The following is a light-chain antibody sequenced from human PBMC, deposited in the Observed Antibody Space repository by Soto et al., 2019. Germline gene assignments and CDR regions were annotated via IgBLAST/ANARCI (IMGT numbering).Light chain of an antibody. CDR3: QSYKSWPH. V-gene: IGKV3-15*01. CDR1: QSVGTN. Sequence: DIVMTQSPATLSVSPGNRAALSCRASQSVGTNLAWYQHKPGQSPRLLIYGASTRATGIPVRFSGSGSGTEFTLTISSLQSDDFAVYYCQSYKSWPHFVPGTKVEIK. J-gene: IGKJ1*01. CDR2: GAS.